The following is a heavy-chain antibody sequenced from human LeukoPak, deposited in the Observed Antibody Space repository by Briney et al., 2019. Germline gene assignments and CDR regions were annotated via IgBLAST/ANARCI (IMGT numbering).Heavy chain of an antibody. CDR1: GFTVSSNY. CDR3: ARFYYYDSIGYYYHFDY. V-gene: IGHV3-53*01. J-gene: IGHJ4*02. D-gene: IGHD3-22*01. CDR2: IYTGGTT. Sequence: AGGSLRLSCAVSGFTVSSNYMSWVRQAPGKGLEWVSVIYTGGTTYYADSVKGRFTISRDNSKNTVFLQMSSLRAEDTAVYCCARFYYYDSIGYYYHFDYWGQGILVTVSS.